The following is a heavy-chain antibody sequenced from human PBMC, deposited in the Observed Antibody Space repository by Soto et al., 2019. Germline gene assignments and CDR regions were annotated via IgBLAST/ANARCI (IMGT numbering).Heavy chain of an antibody. CDR2: IYYSGST. V-gene: IGHV4-59*01. CDR3: AMRYGDAVVF. Sequence: QMQLQESGPGLVRPSETLSLTCTVSGGSISSYYWSWIRQPPGKGLEWIGYIYYSGSTNYNPSLKSRVTISVDTSKNQFSLQLSSVTAADTAVYFCAMRYGDAVVFWGQGTLVTVSS. D-gene: IGHD4-17*01. CDR1: GGSISSYY. J-gene: IGHJ4*02.